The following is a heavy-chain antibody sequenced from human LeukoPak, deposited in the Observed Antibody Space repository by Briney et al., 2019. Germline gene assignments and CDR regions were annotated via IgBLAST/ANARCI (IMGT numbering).Heavy chain of an antibody. D-gene: IGHD3-22*01. V-gene: IGHV1-69*05. CDR2: IIPIFGTA. CDR3: ARESDSSGYYYFDY. J-gene: IGHJ4*02. CDR1: GGTFSTYA. Sequence: SVKVSCXASGGTFSTYAISWVRQAHGQGLEWMARIIPIFGTANYAQKFQGRVTITTDESTSTAYMELSSLRSEDTAVYYCARESDSSGYYYFDYWGQGTLVTVSS.